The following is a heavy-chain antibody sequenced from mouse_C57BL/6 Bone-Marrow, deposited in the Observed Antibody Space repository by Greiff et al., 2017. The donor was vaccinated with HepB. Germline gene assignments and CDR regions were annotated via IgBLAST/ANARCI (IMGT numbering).Heavy chain of an antibody. CDR1: GFNIKDYY. CDR2: IDPEDGET. V-gene: IGHV14-2*01. D-gene: IGHD1-1*01. J-gene: IGHJ1*03. CDR3: ASVAEGYFDV. Sequence: VQLQQSGAELVKPGASVKLSCTASGFNIKDYYMHWVKQRTEQGLEWIGRIDPEDGETKYAPKFQGKATLTADTSSNTAYLQLSSLTSEDTAVYYCASVAEGYFDVWGTGTTVTVSS.